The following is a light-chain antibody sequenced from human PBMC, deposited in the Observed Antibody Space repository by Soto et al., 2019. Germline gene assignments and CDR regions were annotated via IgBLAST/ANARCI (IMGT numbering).Light chain of an antibody. V-gene: IGKV3-11*01. J-gene: IGKJ1*01. CDR3: QQRDSWWT. CDR1: QSVKSSY. Sequence: DIMLPQSPGTLSLSPGERATLSCRASQSVKSSYLAWYQQKPGQPPRLLIYGASNRATGVAARFSGSGSGTDFTLTISSLEPEDSAVYYCQQRDSWWTFGQGTKVDIK. CDR2: GAS.